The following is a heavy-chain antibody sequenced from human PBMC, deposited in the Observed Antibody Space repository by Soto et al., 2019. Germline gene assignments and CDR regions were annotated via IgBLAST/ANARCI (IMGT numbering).Heavy chain of an antibody. D-gene: IGHD4-17*01. J-gene: IGHJ5*02. CDR2: IYWDDDK. CDR3: AHIKYGGYVFWFDP. Sequence: QITLKESGPTLVKPTQTLTLTCTFSGFSLSTSGVGVGWIRQPPGKALEWLALIYWDDDKRYSPSLKSRLTITKDTSKNQVVLTMTNMDPVDTATYYCAHIKYGGYVFWFDPWGQGTLVTVSS. V-gene: IGHV2-5*02. CDR1: GFSLSTSGVG.